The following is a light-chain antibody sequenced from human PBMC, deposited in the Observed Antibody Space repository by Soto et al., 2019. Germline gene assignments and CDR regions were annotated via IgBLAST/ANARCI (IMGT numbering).Light chain of an antibody. CDR1: QSVSSSY. V-gene: IGKV3-20*01. Sequence: EIVLTQSPGTLSLSPGERATLSCRASQSVSSSYLAWYQQKPGQAPRLLIYDASSRATGIPDRFSGSRSGTDLTLSISRLEPEYFAVYYCQHYGSSQYTFGQGTKLEIK. J-gene: IGKJ2*01. CDR2: DAS. CDR3: QHYGSSQYT.